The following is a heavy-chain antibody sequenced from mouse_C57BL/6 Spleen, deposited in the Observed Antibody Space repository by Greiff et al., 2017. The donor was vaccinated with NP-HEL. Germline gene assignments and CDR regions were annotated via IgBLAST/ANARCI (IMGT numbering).Heavy chain of an antibody. D-gene: IGHD3-3*01. V-gene: IGHV5-6*01. CDR2: ISSGGSYT. Sequence: EVQGVESGGDLVKPGGSLKLSCAASGFTFSSYGMSWVRQTPDKRLEWVATISSGGSYTYYPDSVKGRFTISRDNAKNTLYLQMSSLKSEDTAMYYCARGGLEAYFDYWGQGTTLTVSS. CDR3: ARGGLEAYFDY. J-gene: IGHJ2*01. CDR1: GFTFSSYG.